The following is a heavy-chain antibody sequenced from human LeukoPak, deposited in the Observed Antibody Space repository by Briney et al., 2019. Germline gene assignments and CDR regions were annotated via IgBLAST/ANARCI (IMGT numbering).Heavy chain of an antibody. CDR3: ARLTSGYSSGWYISYYYYYMDV. Sequence: SETLSLTCAVYGGSFSGYYWSWIRQPPGKGLEWIGEINHSGSTNYNPSLKSRVTISVDTSKNQFSLKLSSVTAADTAVYYCARLTSGYSSGWYISYYYYYMDVWGKGTTVTISS. D-gene: IGHD6-19*01. CDR2: INHSGST. CDR1: GGSFSGYY. V-gene: IGHV4-34*01. J-gene: IGHJ6*03.